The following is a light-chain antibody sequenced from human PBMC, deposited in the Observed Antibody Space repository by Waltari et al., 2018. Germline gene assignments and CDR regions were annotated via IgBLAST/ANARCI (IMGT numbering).Light chain of an antibody. J-gene: IGKJ4*01. CDR1: QNVLFTSNDKNY. Sequence: DIVMTQSPDSLAVSLGERATINCKSSQNVLFTSNDKNYLAWYQQKAGQPPKLLIYWPSTRKSGVPDRFSGSGSGTDFTLTISSLQAEDVAVYYCQQYYNPPLTFGGGTKVEIK. CDR3: QQYYNPPLT. V-gene: IGKV4-1*01. CDR2: WPS.